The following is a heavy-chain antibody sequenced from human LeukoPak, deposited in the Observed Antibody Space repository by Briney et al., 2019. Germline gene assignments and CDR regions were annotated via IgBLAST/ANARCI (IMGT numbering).Heavy chain of an antibody. D-gene: IGHD1-26*01. CDR2: IYYSGST. Sequence: SETLSPTCTVSGGSISSYYWSWIRQPPGKGLEWIGYIYYSGSTNYNPSLKSRVTTSVDTSKNQFSLKLSSVTAADTAVYYCARRRVGATFEVWYFDLWGRGTLVTVSS. CDR3: ARRRVGATFEVWYFDL. CDR1: GGSISSYY. J-gene: IGHJ2*01. V-gene: IGHV4-59*08.